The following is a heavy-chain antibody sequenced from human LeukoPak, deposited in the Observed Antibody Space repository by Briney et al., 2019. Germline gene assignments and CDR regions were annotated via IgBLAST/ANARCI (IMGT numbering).Heavy chain of an antibody. CDR3: ARKKVVVVVAATDGWFDP. D-gene: IGHD2-15*01. CDR2: IYSGGST. J-gene: IGHJ5*02. CDR1: GFTVSSNY. V-gene: IGHV3-66*01. Sequence: PGGSLRLSCAASGFTVSSNYMSWVRQAPGKGLEWVSVIYSGGSTYYADSVKGRFTISRDNSKNTLYLQMNSLRAEDTAVYYCARKKVVVVVAATDGWFDPWGQGTLVTVSS.